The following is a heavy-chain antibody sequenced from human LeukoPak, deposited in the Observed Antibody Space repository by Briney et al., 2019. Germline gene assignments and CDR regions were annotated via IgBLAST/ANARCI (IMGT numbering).Heavy chain of an antibody. V-gene: IGHV4-39*07. D-gene: IGHD3-16*01. Sequence: SETLSLTCTVSGGSISSSSYYWGWIRQPPGKGLEWIGSIYYSGSTYYNPSLKSRVTISVDTSKNQFSLKLSSVTAADTAVYYCARDKGADAFDIWGQGTMVTVSS. CDR3: ARDKGADAFDI. CDR2: IYYSGST. CDR1: GGSISSSSYY. J-gene: IGHJ3*02.